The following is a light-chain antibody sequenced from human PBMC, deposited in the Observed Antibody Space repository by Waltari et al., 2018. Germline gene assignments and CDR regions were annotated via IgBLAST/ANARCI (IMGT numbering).Light chain of an antibody. CDR2: GAS. CDR1: QFIDSKY. CDR3: QQFATSVWS. V-gene: IGKV3-20*01. J-gene: IGKJ1*01. Sequence: EVVLTQSPGIVSLSPGEGATLSCRAIQFIDSKYLAWYQQKPGQAPRLLFYGASNRATGVPDRFRGGVSGTDFTLTLTRVEPEDFAVYYCQQFATSVWSFGQGTKVEIK.